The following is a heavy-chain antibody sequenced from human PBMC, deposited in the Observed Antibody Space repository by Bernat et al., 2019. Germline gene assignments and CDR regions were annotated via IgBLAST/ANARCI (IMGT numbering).Heavy chain of an antibody. V-gene: IGHV3-7*03. CDR3: VRDTDY. J-gene: IGHJ4*02. CDR1: GFNFRSSW. CDR2: IKGDGSET. Sequence: EVQLVESGGDLVQPGGSLTLSCAASGFNFRSSWMRWIRQAPGKGLEWVANIKGDGSETYYVDAVKGRFTISRDNTKNAMYLQMNSLRAEDTAFYYCVRDTDYWGQGTLVTVSS.